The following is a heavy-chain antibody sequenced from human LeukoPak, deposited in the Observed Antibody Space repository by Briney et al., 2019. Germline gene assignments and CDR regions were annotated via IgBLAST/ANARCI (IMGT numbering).Heavy chain of an antibody. CDR3: ASSYYDSGGFSPFDY. V-gene: IGHV4-34*01. CDR1: GGSFSGYF. Sequence: PSETLSLTCAVYGGSFSGYFWSWIRQTPGEGLDWIGQINDGGSANYNPSLRSRVTISVDTSKKQFSLTLASMTAADTAIYYCASSYYDSGGFSPFDYWGQGTLVTVSS. D-gene: IGHD1-26*01. CDR2: INDGGSA. J-gene: IGHJ4*02.